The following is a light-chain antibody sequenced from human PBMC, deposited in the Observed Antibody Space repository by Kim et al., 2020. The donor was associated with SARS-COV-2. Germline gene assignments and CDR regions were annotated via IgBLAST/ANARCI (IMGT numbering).Light chain of an antibody. CDR1: QSVSSTY. V-gene: IGKV3-20*01. CDR2: GAT. J-gene: IGKJ4*01. CDR3: QQYGSSTLT. Sequence: SPRERSTLSCRASQSVSSTYLAWYQQKPGQAPRLLIYGATSRAPGIPDRFSGSGSGTDFTLTISRLEPEDFAVYHCQQYGSSTLTFGGGTKVDIK.